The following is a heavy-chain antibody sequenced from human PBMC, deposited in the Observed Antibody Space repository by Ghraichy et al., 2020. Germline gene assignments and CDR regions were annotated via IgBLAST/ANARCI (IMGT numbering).Heavy chain of an antibody. CDR3: ARNARGYSYGPFDY. CDR1: GFTFSSYS. D-gene: IGHD5-18*01. V-gene: IGHV3-21*06. CDR2: ISSSSTYI. Sequence: GESMNISCAASGFTFSSYSMNWVRQAPGKGLEWVSSISSSSTYIYYADSVRGQFTVSRDNAKNSLSLQMNSLRAEDTAVYYCARNARGYSYGPFDYWGQGTLVTVSS. J-gene: IGHJ4*02.